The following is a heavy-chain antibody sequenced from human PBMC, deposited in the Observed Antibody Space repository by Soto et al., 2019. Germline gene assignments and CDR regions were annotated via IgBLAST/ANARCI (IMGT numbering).Heavy chain of an antibody. CDR2: ISAGGSGT. CDR3: AKSTATGKSDGMDV. D-gene: IGHD7-27*01. J-gene: IGHJ6*02. CDR1: GFTFHSYS. Sequence: GGSLRLSCTASGFTFHSYSMNWVRQAPGKGLECVSTISAGGSGTYYADSVKGRFTISRDNSKNTLYLQMNSLRAEDTATYYCAKSTATGKSDGMDVWGQGTTVTVSS. V-gene: IGHV3-23*01.